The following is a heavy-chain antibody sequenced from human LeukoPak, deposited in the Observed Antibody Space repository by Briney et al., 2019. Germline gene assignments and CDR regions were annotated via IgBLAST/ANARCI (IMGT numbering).Heavy chain of an antibody. V-gene: IGHV3-74*01. CDR2: INSDGSST. CDR3: AKGYCSSTSCSYYFDY. CDR1: GFTFSSYW. J-gene: IGHJ4*02. Sequence: GGSLRLSCAASGFTFSSYWMHWVRQAPGKGLVWVSRINSDGSSTSYVDSVKGRFTISRDNSKNTLYLQMNSLRAEDTAVYYCAKGYCSSTSCSYYFDYWGQGTLVTVSS. D-gene: IGHD2-2*01.